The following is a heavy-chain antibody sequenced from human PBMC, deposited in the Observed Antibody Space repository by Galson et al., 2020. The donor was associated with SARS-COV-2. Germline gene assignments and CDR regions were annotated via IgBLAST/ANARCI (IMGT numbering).Heavy chain of an antibody. CDR2: ISAYNGHT. CDR3: ARGSPWLPLDY. J-gene: IGHJ4*02. D-gene: IGHD2-15*01. Sequence: ASVKVSCKASGYTITTYGINWVRQAPGQGLEWMGWISAYNGHTDFAQKFQGKFTMTTDTSTSTAYMELRSLKSNDTAVYYCARGSPWLPLDYWGQGTLVTVSS. V-gene: IGHV1-18*01. CDR1: GYTITTYG.